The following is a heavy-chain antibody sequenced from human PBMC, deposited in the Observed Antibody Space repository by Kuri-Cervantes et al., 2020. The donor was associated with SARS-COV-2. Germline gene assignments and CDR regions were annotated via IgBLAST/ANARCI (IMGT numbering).Heavy chain of an antibody. CDR3: ASDPSAVPPGY. D-gene: IGHD1-26*01. V-gene: IGHV3-21*01. Sequence: GGSLRLSCAASGFTFSSYDIHWVRQTTGKGLEWVSSISSSSSYIYYADPVKTRFTISRDNAKNSLYLKMNSLRAEDTSVYYCASDPSAVPPGYWGQGTLVTVSS. J-gene: IGHJ4*02. CDR1: GFTFSSYD. CDR2: ISSSSSYI.